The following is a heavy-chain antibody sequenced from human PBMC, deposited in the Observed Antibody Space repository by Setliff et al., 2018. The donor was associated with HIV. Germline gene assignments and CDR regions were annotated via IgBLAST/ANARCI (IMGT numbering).Heavy chain of an antibody. V-gene: IGHV1-18*01. D-gene: IGHD2-2*01. CDR1: GYTFTRYG. CDR2: ISANNGNT. Sequence: ASVKVSCKASGYTFTRYGISWVRQAPGQGLEWMGWISANNGNTKYEQRLQGRVTMTTDTSTSTAYMDLRSLRSDDTAVYFCARDGEYQVLHYYYSGMDVWGQGTTVT. CDR3: ARDGEYQVLHYYYSGMDV. J-gene: IGHJ6*02.